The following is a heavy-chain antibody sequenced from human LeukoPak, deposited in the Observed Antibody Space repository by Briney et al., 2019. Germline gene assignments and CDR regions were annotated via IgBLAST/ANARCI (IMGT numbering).Heavy chain of an antibody. V-gene: IGHV3-23*01. D-gene: IGHD6-13*01. CDR2: ISDSGGST. CDR1: GFTFSSYA. CDR3: AKPSSSSWYRGAFDI. J-gene: IGHJ3*02. Sequence: GGSLRLSCAASGFTFSSYAMSWVRQAPGKGLEWVSAISDSGGSTYYADSVKGRFTISRDNSKNTLYLQMNSLRAEDTAVYYCAKPSSSSWYRGAFDIWGQGTMVTVSS.